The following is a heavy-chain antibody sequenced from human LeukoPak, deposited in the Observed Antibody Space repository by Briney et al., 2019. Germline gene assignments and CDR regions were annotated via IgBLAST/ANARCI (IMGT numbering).Heavy chain of an antibody. CDR1: GFTFSSYW. CDR3: ARDLEDYGMDV. CDR2: INSDGSST. V-gene: IGHV3-74*01. J-gene: IGHJ6*02. Sequence: GGSLRLSCAASGFTFSSYWMHWVRQAPGKGLVGVSRINSDGSSTSYADSVKGRFTISRDNAKNTLYLQMNSLRAEDTAVYYCARDLEDYGMDVWGQGTTVTVSS. D-gene: IGHD1-1*01.